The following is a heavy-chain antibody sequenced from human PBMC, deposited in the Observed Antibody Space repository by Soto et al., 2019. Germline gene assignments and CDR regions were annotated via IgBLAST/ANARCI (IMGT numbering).Heavy chain of an antibody. J-gene: IGHJ4*02. CDR3: ARVWFPGSGSPTLFDY. CDR1: GGSISSSSYY. Sequence: SETLSLTCTVSGGSISSSSYYWGWIRQPPGKGLEWIGSIYYSGSTYYNPSLKSRVTISVDTSKNQFSLKLSSVTAADTAVYYCARVWFPGSGSPTLFDYWGQGTLVTVSS. V-gene: IGHV4-39*01. CDR2: IYYSGST. D-gene: IGHD3-10*01.